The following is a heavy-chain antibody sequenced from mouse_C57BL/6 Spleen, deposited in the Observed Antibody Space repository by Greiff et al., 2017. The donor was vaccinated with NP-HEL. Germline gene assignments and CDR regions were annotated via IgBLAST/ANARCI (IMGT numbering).Heavy chain of an antibody. Sequence: VQLQQSGAELVRPGASVKLSCTASGFNIKDDYMHWVKQRPEQGLEWIGWIDPENGDTEYASKFQGKATITADTSSNTAYLQLSSLTSEDTAVYYCTTFSNYGYYYAMDYWGQGTSVTVSS. CDR2: IDPENGDT. D-gene: IGHD2-5*01. J-gene: IGHJ4*01. V-gene: IGHV14-4*01. CDR3: TTFSNYGYYYAMDY. CDR1: GFNIKDDY.